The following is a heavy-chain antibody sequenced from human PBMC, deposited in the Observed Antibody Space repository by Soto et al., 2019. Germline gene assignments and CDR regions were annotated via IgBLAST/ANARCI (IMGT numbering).Heavy chain of an antibody. CDR2: ISGGGGDT. CDR1: GFTFSDYY. D-gene: IGHD3-3*01. Sequence: QVQLVESGGGLVKPGGSLRLFCAASGFTFSDYYMNWIRQAPGKGLEWISYISGGGGDTDYADSVKGRFAISRDNAKNSLWLQMSSPRADDTAVYYCAILKSGVVGWGQGTLVTVSS. V-gene: IGHV3-11*05. CDR3: AILKSGVVG. J-gene: IGHJ1*01.